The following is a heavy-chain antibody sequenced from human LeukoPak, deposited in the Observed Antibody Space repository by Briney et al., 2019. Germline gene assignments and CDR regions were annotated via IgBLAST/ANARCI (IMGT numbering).Heavy chain of an antibody. CDR2: VYRDGNT. Sequence: SETLSLTCYVSGYSISSGYYWGWIRQPPGKGLEWVANVYRDGNTYYSPSLESRATISVDTSKNLFSLKLSSLSAADTAVYYCARDRGTWNDDGFDYWGQGTLVTVSS. CDR3: ARDRGTWNDDGFDY. D-gene: IGHD1-1*01. CDR1: GYSISSGYY. J-gene: IGHJ4*02. V-gene: IGHV4-38-2*02.